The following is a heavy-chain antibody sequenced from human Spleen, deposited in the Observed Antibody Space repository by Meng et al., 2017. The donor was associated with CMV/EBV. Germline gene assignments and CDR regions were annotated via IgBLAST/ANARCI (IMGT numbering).Heavy chain of an antibody. Sequence: GSLRLSCTVSGGSISGSTYYWGWIRQPPGKGLEWIGSIYYTGGTYYSPALKSRVTVSVDTSKNQFSLNLTSVTAADTALYYCAREGYRYGVDYWGQGTLVTVSS. J-gene: IGHJ4*02. CDR2: IYYTGGT. CDR3: AREGYRYGVDY. D-gene: IGHD5-18*01. CDR1: GGSISGSTYY. V-gene: IGHV4-39*07.